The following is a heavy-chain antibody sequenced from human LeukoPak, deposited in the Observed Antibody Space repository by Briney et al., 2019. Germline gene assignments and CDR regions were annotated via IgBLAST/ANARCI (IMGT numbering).Heavy chain of an antibody. J-gene: IGHJ6*02. D-gene: IGHD4-11*01. CDR2: ISYDGSNK. V-gene: IGHV3-30-3*01. CDR3: ARGDYSNLYYYYGIDV. Sequence: GGSLRLSCAASGFTFSSYAMHWVRQAPGKGLEWVAVISYDGSNKYYADSVKGRFTISRDNSKNTLYLQMNSLRAEDTAVYYCARGDYSNLYYYYGIDVWGQGTTVTVSS. CDR1: GFTFSSYA.